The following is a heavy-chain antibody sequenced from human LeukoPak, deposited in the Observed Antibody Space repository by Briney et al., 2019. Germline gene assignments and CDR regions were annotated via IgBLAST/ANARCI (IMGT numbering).Heavy chain of an antibody. V-gene: IGHV3-7*01. CDR1: GFSFNNYR. CDR2: IKQDGSEK. Sequence: PGGSLRLSCVASGFSFNNYRMTWVRQAPGKGLEWVANIKQDGSEKQYVDSVKGRFTISRDNAKNSLYLQMNSLRAEDTAVYYCARRYFDYWGQGTLVTVSS. CDR3: ARRYFDY. J-gene: IGHJ4*02.